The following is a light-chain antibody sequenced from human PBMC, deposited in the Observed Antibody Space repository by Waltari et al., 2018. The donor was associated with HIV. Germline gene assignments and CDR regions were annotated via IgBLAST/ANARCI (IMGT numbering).Light chain of an antibody. CDR1: SSDVGGYYY. V-gene: IGLV2-14*01. CDR2: GVS. Sequence: QSALTQPASVSGSPGQSVTIYCAGTSSDVGGYYYVSWYQQRPGKAPKLIIFGVSNRPSGVSSRFSGSKSGSTASLTVSGLQAEDEADYYCTSYSTNKNVLFGGGTKVTVL. CDR3: TSYSTNKNVL. J-gene: IGLJ2*01.